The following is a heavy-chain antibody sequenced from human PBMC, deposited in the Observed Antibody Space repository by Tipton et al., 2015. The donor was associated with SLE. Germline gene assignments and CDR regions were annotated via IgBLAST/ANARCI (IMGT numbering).Heavy chain of an antibody. J-gene: IGHJ4*02. D-gene: IGHD6-6*01. CDR3: ACRIAARRSSLIPFDY. V-gene: IGHV4-31*03. CDR2: IYYSGTI. CDR1: GGSISSGGYY. Sequence: TLSLTCTVSGGSISSGGYYWSWIRQHPGKGLEWIGYIYYSGTINYSPSLKSRVTISVDTSKNQFSLKLSSVTAADTAVYYCACRIAARRSSLIPFDYWGQGTLVTVSS.